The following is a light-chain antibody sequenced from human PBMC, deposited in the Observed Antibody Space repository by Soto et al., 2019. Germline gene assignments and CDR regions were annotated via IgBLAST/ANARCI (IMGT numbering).Light chain of an antibody. CDR2: GNS. J-gene: IGLJ2*01. Sequence: QSVLTQPPSVSGAPGQRVTISCTGSSSNIGAGYDVHWYQQLPGTAPKLLIYGNSNRPSGVPDRFSGSKSGTSASLAITGLQAEDEADYYCQCYDSSLSVLFGGGTKVTV. CDR1: SSNIGAGYD. V-gene: IGLV1-40*01. CDR3: QCYDSSLSVL.